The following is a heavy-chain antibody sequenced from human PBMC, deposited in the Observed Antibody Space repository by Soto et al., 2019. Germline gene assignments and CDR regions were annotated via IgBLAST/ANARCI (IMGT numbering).Heavy chain of an antibody. V-gene: IGHV1-2*02. CDR2: INPNSGGT. CDR1: GYTFTGYY. Sequence: ASVKVSCKASGYTFTGYYMHWVRQAPGQGLEWMGWINPNSGGTNYAQKFQGRVTMTRDTSISTAYMELSRLRSDDTAVYYCARGPPDYDFWSGYYRREPFDCWGQGTLVTVS. CDR3: ARGPPDYDFWSGYYRREPFDC. J-gene: IGHJ4*02. D-gene: IGHD3-3*01.